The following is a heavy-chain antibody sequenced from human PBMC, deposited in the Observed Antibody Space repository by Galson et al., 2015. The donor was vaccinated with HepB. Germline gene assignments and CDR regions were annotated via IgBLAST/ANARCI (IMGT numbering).Heavy chain of an antibody. J-gene: IGHJ6*02. CDR2: MNDGNGNT. Sequence: PVKVSCKPSGYTFTSYAMHWLRQAPGQRLEWMGWMNDGNGNTKYSQKFQGKVTITRYTSASTGDMEQSSLRSEDTVVYYCVTYITQYYYCIDVWGQGTTVTVSS. CDR1: GYTFTSYA. D-gene: IGHD1-14*01. CDR3: VTYITQYYYCIDV. V-gene: IGHV1-3*01.